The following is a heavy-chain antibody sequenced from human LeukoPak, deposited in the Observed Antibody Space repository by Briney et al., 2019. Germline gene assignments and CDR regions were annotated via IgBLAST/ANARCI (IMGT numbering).Heavy chain of an antibody. CDR1: GFTFSDYS. Sequence: GGSLRLSCAASGFTFSDYSLNWVRQAPGKGLEWVAVISYDGSNKYYADSVKGRFTISRDNSKNTLYLQMNSLRAEDTAVYYCAKGGNSYYFDYWGQGTLVTVSS. J-gene: IGHJ4*02. CDR2: ISYDGSNK. D-gene: IGHD4-23*01. CDR3: AKGGNSYYFDY. V-gene: IGHV3-30*18.